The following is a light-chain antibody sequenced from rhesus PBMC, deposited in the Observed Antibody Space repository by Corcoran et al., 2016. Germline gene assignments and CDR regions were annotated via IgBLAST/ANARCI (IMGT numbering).Light chain of an antibody. CDR2: KVS. J-gene: IGKJ3*01. V-gene: IGKV2-65*01. CDR1: QRLVHSNGNTY. CDR3: GQGTIVPFT. Sequence: DVVMTQSPLSLPITPGQPASISCRSSQRLVHSNGNTYLSWYQQKPGQPPRRLIYKVSNRAAGFPDRSSGSGSGTDVPLKISRVESGYVGVYYCGQGTIVPFTFGPGTKLDIK.